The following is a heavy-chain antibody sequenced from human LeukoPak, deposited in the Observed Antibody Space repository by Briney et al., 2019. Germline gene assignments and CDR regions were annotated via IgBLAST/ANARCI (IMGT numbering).Heavy chain of an antibody. CDR1: GYTLTELS. CDR3: ATDKTTGTTLDY. Sequence: ASVKVSCKVSGYTLTELSMHGVRQAPGKGLEWMGGFDPEDGETIYAQKFQGRVTMTEDTSTDTAYMELSSLRSEDTAVYYCATDKTTGTTLDYWGQGTLVTVSS. CDR2: FDPEDGET. D-gene: IGHD1-7*01. V-gene: IGHV1-24*01. J-gene: IGHJ4*02.